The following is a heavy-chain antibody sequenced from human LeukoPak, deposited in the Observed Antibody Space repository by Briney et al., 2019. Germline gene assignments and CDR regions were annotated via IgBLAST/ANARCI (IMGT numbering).Heavy chain of an antibody. CDR3: AKGGIALVRGSFDY. J-gene: IGHJ4*02. Sequence: GGSLRLSCAASGLTFSNFAMSWVRQAPGKGLEWVSAVSGGGRTTFYADSVKGRFIISRDDSKNTLFLQMNSLRAEDTAVYYCAKGGIALVRGSFDYWGQGTLVTVSS. CDR2: VSGGGRTT. CDR1: GLTFSNFA. D-gene: IGHD3-10*01. V-gene: IGHV3-23*01.